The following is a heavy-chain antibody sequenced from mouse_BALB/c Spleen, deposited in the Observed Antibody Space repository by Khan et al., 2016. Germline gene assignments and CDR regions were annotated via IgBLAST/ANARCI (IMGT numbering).Heavy chain of an antibody. CDR2: ISPGDGDT. D-gene: IGHD2-3*01. CDR3: ARSMMKDYYAMDY. V-gene: IGHV1-80*01. Sequence: QVQLKESGAELVRPGSSVKISCKASGYTFSRYWMNWVKQRPGQGLEWIGQISPGDGDTNYNGKLKGKVTLTADKSSSTAYMQLNSLTSEDSAVYFCARSMMKDYYAMDYWGQGTSVTVSS. J-gene: IGHJ4*01. CDR1: GYTFSRYW.